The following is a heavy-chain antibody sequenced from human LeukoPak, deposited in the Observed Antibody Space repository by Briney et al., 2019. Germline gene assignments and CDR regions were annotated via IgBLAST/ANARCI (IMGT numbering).Heavy chain of an antibody. CDR2: IKQDGSEK. V-gene: IGHV3-7*01. J-gene: IGHJ6*02. CDR3: ARSETTYYYDSSVYFYYYYGMDV. Sequence: PGGSLRLSCAASGFTFSNYWMTWVRQAPGKGLEWVANIKQDGSEKYYVDSVKGRFTISRDNAKNSPYLQMNSLRAEDTAVYYCARSETTYYYDSSVYFYYYYGMDVWGQGTTVTVSS. CDR1: GFTFSNYW. D-gene: IGHD3-22*01.